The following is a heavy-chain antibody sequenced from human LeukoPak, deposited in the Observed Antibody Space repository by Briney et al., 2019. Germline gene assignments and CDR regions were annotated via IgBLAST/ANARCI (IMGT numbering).Heavy chain of an antibody. V-gene: IGHV3-66*04. CDR1: GFTFGDYA. CDR2: FYSGGST. Sequence: PPGRSLRLSCTASGFTFGDYAMSWFRQAPGKGLEWVSVFYSGGSTYYADSVKGRFTISRDNSKNTLYLQMNSLRAEDTAVYYCARQYYDSSGYYYEGYWGQGTLVTVSS. CDR3: ARQYYDSSGYYYEGY. D-gene: IGHD3-22*01. J-gene: IGHJ4*02.